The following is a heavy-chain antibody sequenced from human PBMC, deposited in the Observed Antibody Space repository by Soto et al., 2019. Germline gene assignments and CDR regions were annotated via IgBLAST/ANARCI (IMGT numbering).Heavy chain of an antibody. CDR1: GFTFDDYA. V-gene: IGHV3-9*01. D-gene: IGHD6-13*01. Sequence: GGSLRLSCAASGFTFDDYAMHWVRQAPGKGLEWVSGISWNSGSIGYADSVKGRFTISRDNAKNSLYLQMNSLRAEDAALYYCAKDRAFEAAGSDVFDYWGQGTLVTVSS. CDR2: ISWNSGSI. J-gene: IGHJ4*02. CDR3: AKDRAFEAAGSDVFDY.